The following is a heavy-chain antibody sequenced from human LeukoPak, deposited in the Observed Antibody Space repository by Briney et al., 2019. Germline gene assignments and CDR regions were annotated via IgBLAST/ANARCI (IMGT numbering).Heavy chain of an antibody. CDR2: ISGRGGST. CDR3: AKGNGIAVYCFDY. J-gene: IGHJ4*02. D-gene: IGHD6-19*01. CDR1: AFTFSSYA. V-gene: IGHV3-23*01. Sequence: GGSLRLSCAASAFTFSSYAMTWVRQAPGEGLEWVSSISGRGGSTYYAESVKGRFTISRDNSKNTLYLQMNSLRAEDTAVYYCAKGNGIAVYCFDYWGQGTLVTVSS.